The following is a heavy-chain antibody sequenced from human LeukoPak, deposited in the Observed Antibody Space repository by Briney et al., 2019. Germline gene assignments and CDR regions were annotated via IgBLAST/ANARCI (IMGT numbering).Heavy chain of an antibody. Sequence: PGRSLRLSCAASGFTFDDYAMHWVRQAPGKGLEWVSGISWNSGSIGYADSVKGRFTIFRDNAKNSLYLQMNSLRAEDTALYYCAKGSGQYDSSVYFDYWGQGTLVTVSS. CDR2: ISWNSGSI. V-gene: IGHV3-9*01. J-gene: IGHJ4*02. CDR1: GFTFDDYA. D-gene: IGHD3-22*01. CDR3: AKGSGQYDSSVYFDY.